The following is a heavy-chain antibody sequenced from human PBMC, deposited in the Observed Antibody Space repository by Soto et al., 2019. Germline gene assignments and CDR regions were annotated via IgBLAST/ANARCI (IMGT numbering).Heavy chain of an antibody. V-gene: IGHV1-69*06. CDR1: GGTFSSYA. CDR3: ARDGYSDFWSGWAWFDP. CDR2: IIPIFGTA. J-gene: IGHJ5*02. Sequence: QVQLVQSGAEVKKPGSSVKVSCKASGGTFSSYAISWVRQAPGQGLEWMGGIIPIFGTANYAQKFQGRVTITADKSTSTAYMELSSLRSEDTAVYYCARDGYSDFWSGWAWFDPWGQGTLVTVSS. D-gene: IGHD3-3*01.